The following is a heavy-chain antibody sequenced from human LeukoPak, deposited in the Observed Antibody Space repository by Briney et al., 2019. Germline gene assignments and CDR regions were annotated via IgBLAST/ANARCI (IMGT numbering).Heavy chain of an antibody. CDR1: GFTVSSNY. CDR2: IYSGGST. Sequence: GGSLRLSCAASGFTVSSNYMSWVRQPPGKGLEWVSVIYSGGSTYYADSVKGRFTISRDNSKNTLYLQMNSLRAEDTAVYYCARGGYSTLRTVWGQGTLATVSS. CDR3: ARGGYSTLRTV. D-gene: IGHD4-11*01. V-gene: IGHV3-53*01. J-gene: IGHJ4*02.